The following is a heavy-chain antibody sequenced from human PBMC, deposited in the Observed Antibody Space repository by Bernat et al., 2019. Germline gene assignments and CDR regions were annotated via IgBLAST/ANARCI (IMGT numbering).Heavy chain of an antibody. CDR3: ARVPPPYYGDYFPGAFDI. CDR1: GYTFTSYA. CDR2: INAGNGNT. D-gene: IGHD4-17*01. Sequence: QVQLVQSGAEVKKPGASVKVSCKASGYTFTSYAMHWVRQAPGQRLEWMGWINAGNGNTKYSQKFQGRVTITRDTSASTAYMELSSLRSEDTAVYYCARVPPPYYGDYFPGAFDIWGQGTMVTVSS. J-gene: IGHJ3*02. V-gene: IGHV1-3*01.